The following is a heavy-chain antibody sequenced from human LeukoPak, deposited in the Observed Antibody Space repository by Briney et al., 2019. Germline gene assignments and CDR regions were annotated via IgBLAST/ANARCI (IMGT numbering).Heavy chain of an antibody. CDR1: GGTFSSYA. CDR3: ARDLGYSGRSLTYY. CDR2: IIPILGIA. J-gene: IGHJ4*02. V-gene: IGHV1-69*04. Sequence: SVKVSCKASGGTFSSYAISWVRQAPGQGLEWMGRIIPILGIANYAQKFQGRVTITADKSTSTAYMELSSLRSEDTAVYYCARDLGYSGRSLTYYWGQGTLVSVSS. D-gene: IGHD2-15*01.